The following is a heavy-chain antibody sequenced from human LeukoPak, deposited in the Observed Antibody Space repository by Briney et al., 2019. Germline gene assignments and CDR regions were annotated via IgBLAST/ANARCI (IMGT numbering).Heavy chain of an antibody. J-gene: IGHJ4*02. Sequence: ASVKVSCKASGYTFTSYYMHWVRQAPGQGLEWMGIINPSGGGTSYAQKFQGRVTMTRDTSTSTVYMELSSLRSEDTAVYYCARDMSDRYYFDYWGQGTLVTVSS. D-gene: IGHD1-14*01. CDR1: GYTFTSYY. CDR3: ARDMSDRYYFDY. V-gene: IGHV1-46*01. CDR2: INPSGGGT.